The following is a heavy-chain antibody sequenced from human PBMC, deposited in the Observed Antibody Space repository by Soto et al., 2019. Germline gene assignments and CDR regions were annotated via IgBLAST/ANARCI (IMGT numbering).Heavy chain of an antibody. D-gene: IGHD3-10*01. J-gene: IGHJ4*02. CDR2: IYYSGTT. Sequence: SETLSLTCTVSGGSITNTSYYWGWIRQPPGKGLEWMGSIYYSGTTYNNPSLKSRVTMSIDTSKNQFSLKLSTVTAADTAVYYCANLAGYYYGSGSFDYWGQGTLVTVSS. CDR1: GGSITNTSYY. V-gene: IGHV4-39*01. CDR3: ANLAGYYYGSGSFDY.